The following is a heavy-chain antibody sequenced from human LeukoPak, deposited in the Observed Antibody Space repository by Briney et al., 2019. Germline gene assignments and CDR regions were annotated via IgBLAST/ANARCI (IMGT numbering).Heavy chain of an antibody. Sequence: GASVKVSCKASRGTFSSYAISWVRQAPGQGLEGMGGIIPIFGTANYAQKFQGRVTITADESTSTAYIELSSLRSEDTAVYYCARRDCSSTSCYTGIEGYYYYYYYMDVWGKGTTVTVSS. CDR1: RGTFSSYA. D-gene: IGHD2-2*02. CDR3: ARRDCSSTSCYTGIEGYYYYYYYMDV. CDR2: IIPIFGTA. V-gene: IGHV1-69*01. J-gene: IGHJ6*03.